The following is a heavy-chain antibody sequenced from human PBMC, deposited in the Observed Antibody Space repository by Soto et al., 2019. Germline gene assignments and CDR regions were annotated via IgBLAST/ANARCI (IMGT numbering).Heavy chain of an antibody. D-gene: IGHD2-15*01. CDR3: ARGDIRMYCSVGSCYSDSYYGMDV. V-gene: IGHV1-2*04. Sequence: ASVKVSCKASGYTFTGYYMHWVRQAPGQGLEWMGWINPNSGGTNYAQKFQGWVTMTRDTSISTAYMELSRLRSDDTAVYYCARGDIRMYCSVGSCYSDSYYGMDVWGQGTTVTGSS. CDR1: GYTFTGYY. CDR2: INPNSGGT. J-gene: IGHJ6*02.